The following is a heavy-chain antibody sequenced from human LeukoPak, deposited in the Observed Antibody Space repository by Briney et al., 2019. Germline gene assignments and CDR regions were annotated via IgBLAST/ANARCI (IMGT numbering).Heavy chain of an antibody. V-gene: IGHV4-34*01. CDR2: INHSGST. D-gene: IGHD4-4*01. J-gene: IGHJ4*02. CDR3: AREDYSNYDRYTLDY. Sequence: SETLSLICAVYGGSFSGYYWSWIRQPPGKGLEWIGEINHSGSTNYNPSLKSRVTMSVDTSKNQFSLKLSSVTAADTAVYYCAREDYSNYDRYTLDYWGQGTLVTVSS. CDR1: GGSFSGYY.